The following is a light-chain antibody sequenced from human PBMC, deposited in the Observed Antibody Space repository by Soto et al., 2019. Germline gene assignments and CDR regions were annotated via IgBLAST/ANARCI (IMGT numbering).Light chain of an antibody. V-gene: IGKV1-5*01. CDR1: QRISSW. Sequence: MTPHPSDLTACVGGSVTITRRASQRISSWLAWYQQKPGKAPKLLIYDASSLESGVPSRFSGSVSGTEFTLTITSLQPDDFATYYCQQYNNYPRTFGQGTLVEIK. J-gene: IGKJ1*01. CDR3: QQYNNYPRT. CDR2: DAS.